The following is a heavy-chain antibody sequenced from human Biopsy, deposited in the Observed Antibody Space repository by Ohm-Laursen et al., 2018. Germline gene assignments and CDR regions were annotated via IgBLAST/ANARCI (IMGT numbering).Heavy chain of an antibody. Sequence: SDTLSLICTVSGGSLSSYYWSWIRQPAGKGLEWIGRIYSSGSTNYNPSLKSRVTLSMDTSKRQFSLRLNSVTAADTAVYYCARATNSTGWPYYYFYGMDVWGQGTTVTVSS. J-gene: IGHJ6*02. CDR1: GGSLSSYY. D-gene: IGHD2/OR15-2a*01. V-gene: IGHV4-4*07. CDR2: IYSSGST. CDR3: ARATNSTGWPYYYFYGMDV.